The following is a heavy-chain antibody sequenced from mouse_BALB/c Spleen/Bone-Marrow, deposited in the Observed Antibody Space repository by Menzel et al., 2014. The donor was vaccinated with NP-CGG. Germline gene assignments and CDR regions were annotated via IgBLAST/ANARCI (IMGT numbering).Heavy chain of an antibody. V-gene: IGHV1-18*01. D-gene: IGHD4-1*01. CDR3: ARKVYWDVGFDD. CDR1: GSSFTGYI. J-gene: IGHJ2*01. CDR2: INPLDGGT. Sequence: EVQVVESGPELVKPGDSMRISCTASGSSFTGYIMNWVTQGHGKNLEWIGLINPLDGGTSYHQKFQGKATLTVDKSSITAYRELLSLTSEDSAVYYGARKVYWDVGFDDWGQGTTLTVSS.